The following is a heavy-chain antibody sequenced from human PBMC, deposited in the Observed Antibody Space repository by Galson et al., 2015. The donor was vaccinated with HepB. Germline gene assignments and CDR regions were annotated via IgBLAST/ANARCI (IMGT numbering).Heavy chain of an antibody. CDR2: ISSSSNSI. Sequence: SLRLSCAASGFTFSSYNMNWVRQAPGKGLEWVSYISSSSNSIYYADSVKGRFTTSRHNAKNSLYLQMNSLRDEDTAVYYCARTYDFGSGSYYRDGFDIWGQGTMVTVSS. D-gene: IGHD3-10*01. CDR1: GFTFSSYN. CDR3: ARTYDFGSGSYYRDGFDI. V-gene: IGHV3-48*02. J-gene: IGHJ3*02.